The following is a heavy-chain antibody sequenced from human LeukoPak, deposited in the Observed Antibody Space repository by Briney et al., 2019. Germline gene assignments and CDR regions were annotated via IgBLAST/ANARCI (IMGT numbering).Heavy chain of an antibody. Sequence: KSSGTLSLTCAVSVGSINSGNWWWLVRQSPRKRLWWGGENSHTRTPNYNPSLKRRVTISADTFKNHFSLKMTSVTAADTAVYYCATAPILRGEGGEHYKYGMDVWGQGTTVIVSS. CDR2: NSHTRTP. V-gene: IGHV4-4*02. D-gene: IGHD2-2*02. J-gene: IGHJ6*02. CDR1: VGSINSGNW. CDR3: ATAPILRGEGGEHYKYGMDV.